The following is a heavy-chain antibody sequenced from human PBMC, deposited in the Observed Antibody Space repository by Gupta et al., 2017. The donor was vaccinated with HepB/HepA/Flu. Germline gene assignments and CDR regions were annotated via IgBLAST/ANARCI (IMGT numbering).Heavy chain of an antibody. D-gene: IGHD6-13*01. J-gene: IGHJ3*02. V-gene: IGHV3-74*01. CDR1: AFTFNSYW. CDR3: VRERTGYSSRWYFSAFDI. CDR2: IRGDGSST. Sequence: EVHLVESGGGLAQPGGSLRLSCVASAFTFNSYWMHWVRQAPGKGREWVSRIRGDGSSTKYADSVKGRFSISRDNAKNTLYLQMSSLRAEDTAVYYCVRERTGYSSRWYFSAFDIWGQGTMVTVSS.